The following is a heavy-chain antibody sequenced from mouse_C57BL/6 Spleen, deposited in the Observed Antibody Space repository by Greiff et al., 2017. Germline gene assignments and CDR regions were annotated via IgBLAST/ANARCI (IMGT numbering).Heavy chain of an antibody. D-gene: IGHD2-1*01. J-gene: IGHJ3*01. CDR2: IYPGSGST. CDR3: ARGSGNYMFAY. Sequence: QVHVKQPGAELVKPGASVKLSCKASGYTFTSYWITWVKQRPGQGLEWIGDIYPGSGSTNYNEKFKRMATLTVDTYSSTAYMQLSSLTSEDSAVYYCARGSGNYMFAYWGQGTLVNVSA. V-gene: IGHV1-55*01. CDR1: GYTFTSYW.